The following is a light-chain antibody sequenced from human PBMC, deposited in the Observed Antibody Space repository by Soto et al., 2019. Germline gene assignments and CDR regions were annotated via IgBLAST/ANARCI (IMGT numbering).Light chain of an antibody. CDR1: QSVDSY. Sequence: EIVLTQSPATLSLSPGERATLSCRASQSVDSYLAWYHQQPGQAPRRLIYGASNRATGSTARFSGGGSWTDVTITISSLVPEDFAVYYCHQRSSWPPPFTFGPGTKVEIK. V-gene: IGKV3-11*01. CDR3: HQRSSWPPPFT. CDR2: GAS. J-gene: IGKJ3*01.